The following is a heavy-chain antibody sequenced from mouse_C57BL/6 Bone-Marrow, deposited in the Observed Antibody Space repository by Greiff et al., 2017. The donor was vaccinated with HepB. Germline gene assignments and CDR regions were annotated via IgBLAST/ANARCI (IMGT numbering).Heavy chain of an antibody. Sequence: QVQLKQSGAELMKPGVSVKLSCKATGYTFTGYWIEWVKQRPGHGLEWIGEILPGSGSTNSNEKFKGKATFTADTSSNTSYMQLSSLTTEDSAIYYCTKWGTGQLRLYAMDYWGQGTSVTVSS. CDR3: TKWGTGQLRLYAMDY. CDR2: ILPGSGST. J-gene: IGHJ4*01. CDR1: GYTFTGYW. D-gene: IGHD3-2*02. V-gene: IGHV1-9*01.